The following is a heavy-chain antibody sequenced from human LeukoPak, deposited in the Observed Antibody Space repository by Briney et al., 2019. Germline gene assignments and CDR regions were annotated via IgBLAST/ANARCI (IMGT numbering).Heavy chain of an antibody. V-gene: IGHV4-61*02. D-gene: IGHD3-10*01. CDR2: ISSSGST. CDR3: ARVRYGSGSYGVYYFDY. J-gene: IGHJ4*02. CDR1: GDSISSGDYY. Sequence: SETLSLTCTVSGDSISSGDYYWSWIRQPAGKGLEWIGRISSSGSTNYNPSLKSRVTISVDTSKNQFSLKLSSVTAADTAVYYCARVRYGSGSYGVYYFDYWGQGTLVTVSS.